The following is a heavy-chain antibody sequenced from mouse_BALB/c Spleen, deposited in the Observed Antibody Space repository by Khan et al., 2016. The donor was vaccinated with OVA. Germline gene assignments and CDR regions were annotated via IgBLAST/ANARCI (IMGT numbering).Heavy chain of an antibody. J-gene: IGHJ1*01. CDR3: ARISSDWYSDV. CDR1: GYTFTNYG. D-gene: IGHD6-2*01. V-gene: IGHV9-1*02. Sequence: QIQLVQSGPELKKPGETVKISCKASGYTFTNYGMNWVKQAPGKGLKWMGWINTYTGEPTYADDFKGRFAFSLETSASTAYLQISNLKNEDMTTYFCARISSDWYSDVWGAGTTVTVSS. CDR2: INTYTGEP.